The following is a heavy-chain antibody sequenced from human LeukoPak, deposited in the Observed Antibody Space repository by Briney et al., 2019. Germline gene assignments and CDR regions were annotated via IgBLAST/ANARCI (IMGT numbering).Heavy chain of an antibody. J-gene: IGHJ2*01. CDR1: GFTFNIHG. Sequence: GGSLRLSCAASGFTFNIHGMNWVRQDPGKGREWVSGIGPSGDKTYYADSVKGRFTISRDNFKNTLYLQMNSLRAEDTAVYYCAKDWTGTKPFDLWGRGTLVTVSS. D-gene: IGHD3/OR15-3a*01. CDR3: AKDWTGTKPFDL. CDR2: IGPSGDKT. V-gene: IGHV3-23*01.